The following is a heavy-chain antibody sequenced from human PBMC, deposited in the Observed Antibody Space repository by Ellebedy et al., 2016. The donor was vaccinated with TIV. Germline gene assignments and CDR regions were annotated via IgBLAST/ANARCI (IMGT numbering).Heavy chain of an antibody. CDR2: ISYDGSNK. V-gene: IGHV3-30*01. CDR3: GRYSYYYYGMDV. D-gene: IGHD3-3*01. Sequence: GESLKIPCAASGFTFSSYAMHWVRQAPGKGLEWVAVISYDGSNKYYADSVKGRFTISRDNSKNTLYLQMNSLRAEDTTVYYCGRYSYYYYGMDVWGQGTTVTVSS. J-gene: IGHJ6*02. CDR1: GFTFSSYA.